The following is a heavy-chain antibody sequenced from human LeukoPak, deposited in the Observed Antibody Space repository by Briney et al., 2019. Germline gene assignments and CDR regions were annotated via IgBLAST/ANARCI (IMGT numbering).Heavy chain of an antibody. D-gene: IGHD2-15*01. CDR1: GGTFISYA. CDR3: ARDHGLGYCSGGSCYSGSFDY. V-gene: IGHV1-69*01. CDR2: IIPIFGTA. J-gene: IGHJ4*02. Sequence: SSVKVSCKASGGTFISYAISWVRQAPGQGLEWMGGIIPIFGTANYAQKFQGRVTITADESTSTAYMELSSLRSEDTAVYYCARDHGLGYCSGGSCYSGSFDYWGQGTLVTVSS.